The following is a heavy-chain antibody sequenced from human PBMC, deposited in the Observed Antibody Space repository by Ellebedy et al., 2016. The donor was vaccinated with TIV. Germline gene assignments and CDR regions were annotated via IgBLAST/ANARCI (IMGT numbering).Heavy chain of an antibody. D-gene: IGHD6-19*01. CDR1: GGSISSGGYY. J-gene: IGHJ4*02. CDR3: ARGVAVAGTYYFDY. CDR2: IYYSGST. V-gene: IGHV4-31*01. Sequence: PSETLSLTCTVSGGSISSGGYYWGWIRQHPGKGLEWIGYIYYSGSTYYNPSLKSLVTISVDTSKNQFSLKLSSVTAADTAVYYCARGVAVAGTYYFDYWGQGTLVTVSS.